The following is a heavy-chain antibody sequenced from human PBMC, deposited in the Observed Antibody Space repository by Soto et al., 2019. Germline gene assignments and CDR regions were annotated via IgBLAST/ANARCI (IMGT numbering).Heavy chain of an antibody. Sequence: SETLSLTCTVSGGSVSSGSYYWSWIRQPPGKGLEWIGYIYYSGSTNYNPSLKSRVTISVDTSKNQFSLKLSSVTAADTAVYYCARENDNSSGPFFFGVRKFDYWGQGTLVTVSS. V-gene: IGHV4-61*01. J-gene: IGHJ4*02. CDR1: GGSVSSGSYY. CDR2: IYYSGST. D-gene: IGHD6-19*01. CDR3: ARENDNSSGPFFFGVRKFDY.